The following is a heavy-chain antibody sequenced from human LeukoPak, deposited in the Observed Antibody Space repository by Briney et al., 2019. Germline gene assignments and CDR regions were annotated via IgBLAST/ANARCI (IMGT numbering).Heavy chain of an antibody. D-gene: IGHD2-8*01. CDR2: TWYDGSNK. CDR1: GLTFSNYG. J-gene: IGHJ4*02. Sequence: PGGSLRLSCAASGLTFSNYGMHWVRQAPGKGLEWVAVTWYDGSNKYYADSAKGRFTISRDNSKNTLYLQMNSLRAEDTAVYYCARDRCSHGVCYKDYWGQGTLVTVSS. V-gene: IGHV3-33*01. CDR3: ARDRCSHGVCYKDY.